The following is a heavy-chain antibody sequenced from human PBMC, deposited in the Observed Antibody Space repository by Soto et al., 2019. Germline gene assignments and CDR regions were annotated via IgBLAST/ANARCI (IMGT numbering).Heavy chain of an antibody. CDR3: ARDGWFGELLSYYYYYYGMDV. CDR1: GYTFTSCG. D-gene: IGHD3-10*01. Sequence: ASVKVSCKASGYTFTSCGISWVRQAPGQGLEWMGWISAYNGNTNYAQKLQGRVTMTTDTSTSTAYMELRSLRSDDTAVYYCARDGWFGELLSYYYYYYGMDVWGQGTTVTV. V-gene: IGHV1-18*01. CDR2: ISAYNGNT. J-gene: IGHJ6*02.